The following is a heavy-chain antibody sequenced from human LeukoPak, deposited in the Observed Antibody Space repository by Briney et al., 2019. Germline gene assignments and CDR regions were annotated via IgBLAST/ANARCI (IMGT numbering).Heavy chain of an antibody. CDR3: AVYDFWSGYYSGAEYFQH. CDR2: ISGSGGST. Sequence: PGGSLRLSCAASGFTFSSYAMSWVRQAPGKGLEWVSAISGSGGSTHYADSVKGRFTISRDNSKNTLYLQMNSLRAEDTAVYYCAVYDFWSGYYSGAEYFQHWGQGTLVTVSS. V-gene: IGHV3-23*01. D-gene: IGHD3-3*01. CDR1: GFTFSSYA. J-gene: IGHJ1*01.